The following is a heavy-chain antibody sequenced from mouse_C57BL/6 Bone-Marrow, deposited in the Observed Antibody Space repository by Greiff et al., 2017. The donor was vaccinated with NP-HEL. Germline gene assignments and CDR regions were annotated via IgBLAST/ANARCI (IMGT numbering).Heavy chain of an antibody. Sequence: QVQLQQPGAELVKPGASVKLSCKASGYTFTSYLMHRVKQRPGRGLEWIGRIDPNGGGTKYNEKFKSKATLTVDKPSSTAYMQLNSLTSEDSAVYLCARCDYGSSYFDYWGQGTTLTVSS. CDR1: GYTFTSYL. D-gene: IGHD1-1*01. CDR2: IDPNGGGT. CDR3: ARCDYGSSYFDY. V-gene: IGHV1-72*01. J-gene: IGHJ2*01.